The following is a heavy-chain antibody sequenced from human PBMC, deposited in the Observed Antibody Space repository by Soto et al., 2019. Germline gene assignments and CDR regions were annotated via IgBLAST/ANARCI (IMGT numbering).Heavy chain of an antibody. V-gene: IGHV4-39*01. Sequence: QLQLQESGPGLVKPSETLSLTCTVSGVSISSSSYYWGWIRQPPGKGLEWIGSMYYSGTTYYNPSLKSXVXXXVXXSKNQFSLKLTSVTAADTAVYYCASLRTSSWELWYYYGIDVWGQGTTVTVSS. J-gene: IGHJ6*02. CDR2: MYYSGTT. D-gene: IGHD6-13*01. CDR1: GVSISSSSYY. CDR3: ASLRTSSWELWYYYGIDV.